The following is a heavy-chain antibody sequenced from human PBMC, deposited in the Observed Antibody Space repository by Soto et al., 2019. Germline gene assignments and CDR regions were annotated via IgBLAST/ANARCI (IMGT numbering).Heavy chain of an antibody. V-gene: IGHV3-23*01. J-gene: IGHJ4*02. CDR3: ATVHSTSRSFDY. Sequence: GGSLRLSCAASGLNFCILAMSWVRRAPGKGLEWVSTTGYSRLTTYYADSVKGRFTVSRDNSKNTLDLQMSSLRAEDTAVYYCATVHSTSRSFDYWGQGTLVTASS. D-gene: IGHD6-6*01. CDR2: TGYSRLTT. CDR1: GLNFCILA.